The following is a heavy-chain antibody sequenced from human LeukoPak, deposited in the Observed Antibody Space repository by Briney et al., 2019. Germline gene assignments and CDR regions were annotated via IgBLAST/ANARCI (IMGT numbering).Heavy chain of an antibody. D-gene: IGHD3-10*01. CDR2: ISSSGTTV. CDR1: GFTFSTFV. V-gene: IGHV3-48*03. CDR3: AGGFGSYSPDY. J-gene: IGHJ4*02. Sequence: GGSLGLSCAASGFTFSTFVLNWVRQAPGKGLEWVSYISSSGTTVYYADSVKGRFTISRDNAKSALYLQMNSLRVEDTAVYYCAGGFGSYSPDYWGQGTLVTVSS.